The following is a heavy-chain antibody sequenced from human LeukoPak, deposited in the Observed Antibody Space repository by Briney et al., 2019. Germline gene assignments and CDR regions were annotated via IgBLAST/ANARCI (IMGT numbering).Heavy chain of an antibody. J-gene: IGHJ4*02. CDR1: GYTFTGYY. V-gene: IGHV1-2*06. CDR2: INPNSGGT. D-gene: IGHD4-23*01. CDR3: ARRTPTTVVKEGTDY. Sequence: GASVKVSCKASGYTFTGYYMHWVRQAPGQGLEWMGRINPNSGGTNYAQKFQGRVTMTRDTSISTAYMELSRLRSDDTAVYYCARRTPTTVVKEGTDYWGQGTLVTVSS.